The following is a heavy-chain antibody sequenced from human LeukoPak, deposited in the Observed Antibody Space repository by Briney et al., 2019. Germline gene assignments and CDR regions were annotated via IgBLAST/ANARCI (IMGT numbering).Heavy chain of an antibody. CDR1: GFPFSEAW. CDR3: TTYLTT. V-gene: IGHV3-15*01. CDR2: ITSTTDGGTT. D-gene: IGHD4/OR15-4a*01. J-gene: IGHJ4*02. Sequence: GGSLRLSCAVSGFPFSEAWMGWVRQAPGKGLEWVGRITSTTDGGTTDHAAPVRGRFTISRDDSKTTLYLQMNSLKAEDTAVYYCTTYLTTRGQGTLVTVSS.